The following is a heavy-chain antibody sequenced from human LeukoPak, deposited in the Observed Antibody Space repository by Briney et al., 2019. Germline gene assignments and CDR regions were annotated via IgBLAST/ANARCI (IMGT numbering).Heavy chain of an antibody. J-gene: IGHJ6*02. CDR2: INPNSGGT. Sequence: ASVKVSCKASGYTFTGHYMHWVRQAPGQGLEWMGWINPNSGGTNYAQKFQGRVTMTRDTSISTAYMELSRLRSDDTAVYYCARDRSSKGYYYYGMDVWGQGTTVTVSS. CDR1: GYTFTGHY. V-gene: IGHV1-2*02. D-gene: IGHD6-13*01. CDR3: ARDRSSKGYYYYGMDV.